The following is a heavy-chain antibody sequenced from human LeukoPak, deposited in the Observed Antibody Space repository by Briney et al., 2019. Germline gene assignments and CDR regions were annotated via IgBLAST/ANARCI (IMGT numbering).Heavy chain of an antibody. D-gene: IGHD6-19*01. CDR1: GYTFTSCD. CDR3: TRGSSGRRDN. J-gene: IGHJ4*02. Sequence: GASVKVSFKASGYTFTSCDINWVRQATGQGLEWMGWMNPKSGNTGYGQSFQGRITMTRDIAIGTAYMELSNLTSEDTAIYYCTRGSSGRRDNWGQGTLVTVSA. V-gene: IGHV1-8*01. CDR2: MNPKSGNT.